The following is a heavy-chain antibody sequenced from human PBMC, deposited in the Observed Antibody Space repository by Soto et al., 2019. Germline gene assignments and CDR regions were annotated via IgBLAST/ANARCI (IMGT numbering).Heavy chain of an antibody. V-gene: IGHV1-58*01. J-gene: IGHJ4*02. Sequence: QMQLVQSGPEVKKPGTSVKVSCKASGFNFTSSAVQWVRQARGQRLELIGWIVVGSGNTNYAQKFQERVTITRDMSTSTASMELRTRRSEDTAVYYCAAALHDYGDYVGFYFDYWGQATLVTVSS. CDR3: AAALHDYGDYVGFYFDY. CDR1: GFNFTSSA. CDR2: IVVGSGNT. D-gene: IGHD4-17*01.